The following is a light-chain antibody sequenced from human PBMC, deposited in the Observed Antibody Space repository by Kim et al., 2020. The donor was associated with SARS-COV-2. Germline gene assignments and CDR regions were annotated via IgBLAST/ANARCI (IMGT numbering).Light chain of an antibody. CDR1: KLGDKY. CDR2: QDS. J-gene: IGLJ2*01. V-gene: IGLV3-1*01. CDR3: QAWDSSAVV. Sequence: VSPGQTASITCSGDKLGDKYACWYQQKPGQSPVLVIYQDSKRPSGIPERFSGSNSGNTATLTISGTQAMDEADYYCQAWDSSAVVFGGGTQLTV.